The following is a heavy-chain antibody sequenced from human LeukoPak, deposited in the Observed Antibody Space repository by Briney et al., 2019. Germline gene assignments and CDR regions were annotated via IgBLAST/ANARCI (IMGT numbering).Heavy chain of an antibody. CDR2: IKPAKTHGATP. Sequence: GGSLRLSCTVSGSTFSHDAMNWVRQAPGKGLEWVGRIKPAKTHGATPDYAAPVKGKFTIARDDSTDRLYLQMNSLETEDTAVYFCAREGSLYGYHSFDSWGQGTLVTVST. CDR3: AREGSLYGYHSFDS. V-gene: IGHV3-15*01. CDR1: GSTFSHDA. D-gene: IGHD5-18*01. J-gene: IGHJ4*02.